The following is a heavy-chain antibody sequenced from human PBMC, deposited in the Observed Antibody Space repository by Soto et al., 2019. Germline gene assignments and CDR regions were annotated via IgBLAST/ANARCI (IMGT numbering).Heavy chain of an antibody. D-gene: IGHD5-12*01. V-gene: IGHV3-48*02. Sequence: GGSLRLSCAASGFTFSSYSMNWVRQAPGKGLEWVSYISSSSSTIYYADSVKGRFTISRDNAKNSLYLQMNSLRDEDTAVYYCARDAGYTANLGGYYYYGMDVWGQGTTVTVSS. CDR3: ARDAGYTANLGGYYYYGMDV. CDR2: ISSSSSTI. CDR1: GFTFSSYS. J-gene: IGHJ6*02.